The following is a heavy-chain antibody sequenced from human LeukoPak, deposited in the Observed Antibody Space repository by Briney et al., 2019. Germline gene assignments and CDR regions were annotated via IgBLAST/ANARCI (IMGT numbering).Heavy chain of an antibody. J-gene: IGHJ6*02. D-gene: IGHD2-2*01. Sequence: ASVKVSCKASGYTFTGYYMHWVRQAPGQGLEWMGWINPNSGGTNYAQKFQGRVTMTRDTSISTACMELSRLRSDDTAVYYCARVIGGIVVVPAADVWGQGTTVTVSS. CDR1: GYTFTGYY. CDR3: ARVIGGIVVVPAADV. V-gene: IGHV1-2*02. CDR2: INPNSGGT.